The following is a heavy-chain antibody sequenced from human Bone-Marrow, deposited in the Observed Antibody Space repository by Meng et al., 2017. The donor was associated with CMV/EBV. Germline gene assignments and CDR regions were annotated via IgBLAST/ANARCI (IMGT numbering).Heavy chain of an antibody. CDR2: INHSGRT. J-gene: IGHJ4*02. V-gene: IGHV4-34*01. CDR1: GGSFSGYD. D-gene: IGHD3-22*01. CDR3: ARGSTSVTMIVVVITAASLAYDS. Sequence: SETLSLTCAVYGGSFSGYDWSWIRQSPGKGLEWIGEINHSGRTNYNPSLKSRLTISVDTSKNQFFLKLNSVTAADTAVYYCARGSTSVTMIVVVITAASLAYDSWGQGTLVTVSS.